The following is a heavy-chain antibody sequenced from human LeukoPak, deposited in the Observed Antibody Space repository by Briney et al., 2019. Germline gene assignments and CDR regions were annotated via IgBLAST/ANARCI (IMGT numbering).Heavy chain of an antibody. V-gene: IGHV3-33*06. CDR1: GYTFSSYA. CDR2: IWYDGSNK. CDR3: AKQGHGGATDWYFDL. J-gene: IGHJ2*01. Sequence: QAGGSLRLSCEGSGYTFSSYAMHWVRQAPGKGLEWVAVIWYDGSNKYYADSVKGRFTISRDNSKNTLYLQMNSLRAEDTAVYYCAKQGHGGATDWYFDLWGRGTLVTVSS. D-gene: IGHD1-26*01.